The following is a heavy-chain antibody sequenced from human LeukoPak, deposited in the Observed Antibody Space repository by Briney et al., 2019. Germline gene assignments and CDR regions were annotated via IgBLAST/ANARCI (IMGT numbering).Heavy chain of an antibody. D-gene: IGHD3-3*01. CDR2: IIPIFGTV. J-gene: IGHJ5*02. CDR3: ARDAIQYDFWSGFAFDP. V-gene: IGHV1-69*13. Sequence: SVKVSCKASGGTFSSYAISWVRQAPGQGLEWMGGIIPIFGTVNYAQKFQGRVTITADESTSTAYMELSSLRSEDTAVYYCARDAIQYDFWSGFAFDPWGQGTLVTVSS. CDR1: GGTFSSYA.